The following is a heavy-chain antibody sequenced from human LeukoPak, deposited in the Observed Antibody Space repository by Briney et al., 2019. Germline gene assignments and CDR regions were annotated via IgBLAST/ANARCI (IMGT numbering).Heavy chain of an antibody. V-gene: IGHV3-30*18. CDR3: AKTEYYYYYGMDV. CDR2: ISYDGSNK. J-gene: IGHJ6*02. CDR1: GFTFSSYG. Sequence: AGRSLRLSRAASGFTFSSYGMHWVRQAPGKGLEWVAVISYDGSNKYYADSVKGRFTISRDNSKNTLYLQMNSLRAEDTAVYYCAKTEYYYYYGMDVWGQGTTVTVSS.